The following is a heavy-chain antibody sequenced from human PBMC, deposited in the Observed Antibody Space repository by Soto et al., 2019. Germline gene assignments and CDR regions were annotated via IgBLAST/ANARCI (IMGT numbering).Heavy chain of an antibody. CDR2: ISYDGSNK. CDR1: GFTFSSYA. V-gene: IGHV3-30-3*01. CDR3: AREGPIIVAGFDP. D-gene: IGHD3-22*01. Sequence: GSLRLSCAASGFTFSSYAMHWVRQAPGKGLEWVAVISYDGSNKYYADSVKGRFTISRDNSKNTLYLQMNSLRAEDTAVYYCAREGPIIVAGFDPWGQGTLVTVSS. J-gene: IGHJ5*02.